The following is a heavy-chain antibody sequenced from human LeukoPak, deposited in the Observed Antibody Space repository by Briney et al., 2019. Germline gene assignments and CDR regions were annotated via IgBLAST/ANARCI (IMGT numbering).Heavy chain of an antibody. V-gene: IGHV3-21*01. Sequence: GGSLRLSCAASGFTLSSYTTKWVRQAPGKGLEWVSSISNSGFYIYYADSVKGRFVVSRDNANNSLYLQMNSLRDEDTAVYYCVTDGSSYIWGGRTMVTVSS. J-gene: IGHJ3*02. CDR1: GFTLSSYT. CDR2: ISNSGFYI. CDR3: VTDGSSYI.